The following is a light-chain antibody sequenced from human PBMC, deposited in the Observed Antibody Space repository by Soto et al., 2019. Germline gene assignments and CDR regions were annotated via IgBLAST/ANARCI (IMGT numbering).Light chain of an antibody. CDR3: QQYNNWPPLT. CDR2: GAS. J-gene: IGKJ4*01. CDR1: QSVSSN. Sequence: EIVMTQSPATLSVSPGERATLSCRASQSVSSNLAWYQQKPGQAPRLLIYGASTRATGIPAQFSGSGSGTEFTLAISSVQSEDFAVYYCQQYNNWPPLTFGGGTKVEIK. V-gene: IGKV3-15*01.